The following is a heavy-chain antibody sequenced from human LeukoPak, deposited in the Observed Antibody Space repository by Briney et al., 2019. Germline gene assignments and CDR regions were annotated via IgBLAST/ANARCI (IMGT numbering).Heavy chain of an antibody. J-gene: IGHJ4*02. Sequence: SETLSLTCTVSGVSISSGGYYWNWIRQPPGKGLEWIGEINHSGSTNYHPSLKSRVTISVDTSKNQFSLKLSSVTAADTAVYYCARGGLDGDYLPPPNYFDYWGQGTLVTVSS. CDR3: ARGGLDGDYLPPPNYFDY. D-gene: IGHD4-17*01. CDR1: GVSISSGGYY. CDR2: INHSGST. V-gene: IGHV4-39*07.